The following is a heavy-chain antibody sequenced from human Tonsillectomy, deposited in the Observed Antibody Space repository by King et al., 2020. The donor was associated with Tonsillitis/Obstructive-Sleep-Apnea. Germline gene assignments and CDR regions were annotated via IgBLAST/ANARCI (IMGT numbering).Heavy chain of an antibody. Sequence: QLQLVQSGAEVRKPGASVKVSCKVSGYTLTELSIHWVRQAPGKGLEWMGGFDPEDGEIVYAQKFQGRVTMTEDTSTDTAYMELSSLRSEDTAVYYCATGPRRTMVQIYYYYMDVWGKGTTVTVSS. CDR2: FDPEDGEI. D-gene: IGHD3-10*01. CDR3: ATGPRRTMVQIYYYYMDV. V-gene: IGHV1-24*01. J-gene: IGHJ6*03. CDR1: GYTLTELS.